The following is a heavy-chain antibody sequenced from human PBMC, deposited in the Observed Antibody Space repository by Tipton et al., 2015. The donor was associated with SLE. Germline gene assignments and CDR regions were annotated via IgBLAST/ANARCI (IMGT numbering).Heavy chain of an antibody. CDR3: ARHDHYDFWSGYPPFDP. J-gene: IGHJ5*02. Sequence: LRLSCTVSDGSISSYYWSWIRQPLGKGLEWIGFIYYSGSTNYNPSLKSRVTISVDTSKNQFSLKLSSVTAADTAVYYCARHDHYDFWSGYPPFDPWGQGTLVTVSS. CDR1: DGSISSYY. CDR2: IYYSGST. D-gene: IGHD3-3*01. V-gene: IGHV4-59*08.